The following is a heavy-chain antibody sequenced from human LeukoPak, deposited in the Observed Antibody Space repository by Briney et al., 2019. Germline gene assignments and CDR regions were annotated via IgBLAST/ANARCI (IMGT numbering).Heavy chain of an antibody. CDR3: ARVCWSGYYFLCY. J-gene: IGHJ4*02. CDR2: MNPNSGNT. D-gene: IGHD3-3*01. Sequence: ASVKVSYKASGYTFTSYDINWVRQATGQGLEWMGWMNPNSGNTGYAQKFQGRVTMTRNTSISTAYMELSSLRSEDTAVYYCARVCWSGYYFLCYWGQGTLVTVSS. V-gene: IGHV1-8*01. CDR1: GYTFTSYD.